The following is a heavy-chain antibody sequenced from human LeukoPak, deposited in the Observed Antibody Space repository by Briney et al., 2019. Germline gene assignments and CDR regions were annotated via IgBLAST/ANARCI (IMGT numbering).Heavy chain of an antibody. CDR2: IIPIFGTA. CDR3: ASSRSWTWGGQWFDP. J-gene: IGHJ5*02. D-gene: IGHD6-13*01. Sequence: SVKVSCKASGGTFSSYAISWVRQAPGQGLEWMGGIIPIFGTANYAQKFQGRVTITTDESTSTAYMELSSLRSEDTAVYYCASSRSWTWGGQWFDPWGQGTLVTVSS. V-gene: IGHV1-69*05. CDR1: GGTFSSYA.